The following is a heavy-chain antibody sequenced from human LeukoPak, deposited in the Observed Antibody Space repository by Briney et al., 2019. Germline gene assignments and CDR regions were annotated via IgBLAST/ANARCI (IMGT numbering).Heavy chain of an antibody. Sequence: SETLSLTCTVSGGSISSSSYYWGWIRQPPGKGLEWIGSIYYSGSTYYNPSLKSRVTISVDTSKNQFSLKLSSVTAADTAVYYCARDGSDCSSTSCYKDGYYYMDVWGKGTTVTVSS. CDR2: IYYSGST. CDR1: GGSISSSSYY. J-gene: IGHJ6*03. V-gene: IGHV4-39*07. D-gene: IGHD2-2*02. CDR3: ARDGSDCSSTSCYKDGYYYMDV.